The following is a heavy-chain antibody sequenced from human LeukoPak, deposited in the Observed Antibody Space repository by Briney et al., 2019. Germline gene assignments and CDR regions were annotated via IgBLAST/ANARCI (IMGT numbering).Heavy chain of an antibody. J-gene: IGHJ4*02. CDR2: IKQDGSEK. Sequence: PGLSLRCSCSASRFTVSSKWMSWVRPAPGQGRVWVANIKQDGSEKYYVDSVKGRFTISRDNATNSLYLQMNSLRAEDTAVYYCARVQRWLVIYGGFDYWGQGTLVTVSS. V-gene: IGHV3-7*01. D-gene: IGHD6-19*01. CDR1: RFTVSSKW. CDR3: ARVQRWLVIYGGFDY.